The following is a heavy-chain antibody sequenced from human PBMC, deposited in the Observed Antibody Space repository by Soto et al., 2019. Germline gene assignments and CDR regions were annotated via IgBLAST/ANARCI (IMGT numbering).Heavy chain of an antibody. V-gene: IGHV3-23*01. Sequence: EVQLLESGGGLVQPGGSLRLSCAASGFPFSVFAMSGVRQAPGKGLELVSTISGRGEKTYNADSVKGRFTISRDNSKKTLNLQMNSLRGEDTAVYYCAKDRGTGDYGVNAVDIWGQGTMVTVAS. D-gene: IGHD7-27*01. CDR1: GFPFSVFA. CDR2: ISGRGEKT. J-gene: IGHJ3*02. CDR3: AKDRGTGDYGVNAVDI.